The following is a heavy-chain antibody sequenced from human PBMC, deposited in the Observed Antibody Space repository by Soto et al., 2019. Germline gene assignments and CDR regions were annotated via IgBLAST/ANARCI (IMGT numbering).Heavy chain of an antibody. CDR3: ARKGSNGAYYYYGMDV. V-gene: IGHV5-51*01. J-gene: IGHJ6*02. CDR2: IYPGDSDT. CDR1: GYRFSSYW. Sequence: GESLKISCKGSGYRFSSYWIAWVRQMPGKGLEWMGIIYPGDSDTRYSPSFQGQVTMSVDKSNNTAYLHWSSLKASDTAMYYCARKGSNGAYYYYGMDVWGQGTKVTVSS. D-gene: IGHD2-8*01.